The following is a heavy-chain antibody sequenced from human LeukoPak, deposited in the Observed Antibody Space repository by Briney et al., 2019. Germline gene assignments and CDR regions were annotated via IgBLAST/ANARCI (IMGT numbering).Heavy chain of an antibody. Sequence: GGSLRLSCAASGFTFSSYAMHWVRQAPGKGLEGVAFISYDGSNRYYADSVKGRFTISRDNSKNTLYLQMNSLRAEDTAVYYCAREAMVRGVPDAFDIWGQGTMVTVSS. V-gene: IGHV3-30-3*01. CDR3: AREAMVRGVPDAFDI. CDR2: ISYDGSNR. D-gene: IGHD3-10*01. J-gene: IGHJ3*02. CDR1: GFTFSSYA.